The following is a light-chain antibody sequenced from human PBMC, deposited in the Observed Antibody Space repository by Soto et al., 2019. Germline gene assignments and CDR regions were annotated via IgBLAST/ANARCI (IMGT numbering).Light chain of an antibody. Sequence: EIVLTQSPATLSLSPGERATLSCRASQSVSSYLAWYQQKPGQAPRLLIYDASNRAIGIPARFSGSGSGTDFSLTISSLEPEDFAVYYCQQRSNWPPVLTFGGGTKVEIK. CDR2: DAS. J-gene: IGKJ4*01. CDR3: QQRSNWPPVLT. V-gene: IGKV3-11*01. CDR1: QSVSSY.